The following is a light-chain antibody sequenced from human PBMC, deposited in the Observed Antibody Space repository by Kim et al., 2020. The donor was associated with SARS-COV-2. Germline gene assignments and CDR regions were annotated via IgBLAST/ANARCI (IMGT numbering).Light chain of an antibody. V-gene: IGLV1-44*01. CDR3: ATWDDSSYV. CDR1: SSNIGSNS. Sequence: PGQRVTISCSGSSSNIGSNSVNWYQQLPGTAPKLLIYSNNQRPSGVPDRFSGSKSGTSASLAISGLQSEDEADYYCATWDDSSYVFGTGTKVTVL. CDR2: SNN. J-gene: IGLJ1*01.